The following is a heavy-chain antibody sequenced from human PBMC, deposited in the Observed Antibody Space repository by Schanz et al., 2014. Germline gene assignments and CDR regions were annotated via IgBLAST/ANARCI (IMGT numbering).Heavy chain of an antibody. D-gene: IGHD6-13*01. CDR3: AGGLAAANARGDY. CDR2: ISSGSDSI. Sequence: EVQLVESGGGLVKPGGSLRLSCAASGFTFSSYSMNWVRQAPGKGLEWLSSISSGSDSIYYAGSVKGRVTISRDSATSSLYLQMDSLRDEDTAVYCGAGGLAAANARGDYWGQGTLVTVSS. CDR1: GFTFSSYS. J-gene: IGHJ4*02. V-gene: IGHV3-21*01.